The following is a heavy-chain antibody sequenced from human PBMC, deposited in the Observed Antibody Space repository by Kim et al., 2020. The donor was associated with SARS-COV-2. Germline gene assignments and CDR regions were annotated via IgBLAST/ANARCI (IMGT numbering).Heavy chain of an antibody. CDR1: GFTFSSFA. CDR2: ISGSGSSP. CDR3: AKDLSLLPNWFDP. J-gene: IGHJ5*02. Sequence: GGSLRLSCATSGFTFSSFAMNWVRQAPGKGLEWVSAISGSGSSPYYAASVEGRFNISRDNSKNMVYLQMNSLRDEDTAVYYCAKDLSLLPNWFDPCGQGT. V-gene: IGHV3-23*01. D-gene: IGHD2-15*01.